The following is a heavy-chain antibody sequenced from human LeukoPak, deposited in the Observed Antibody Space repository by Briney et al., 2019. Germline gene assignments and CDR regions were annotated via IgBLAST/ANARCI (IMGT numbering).Heavy chain of an antibody. CDR2: INHSGST. V-gene: IGHV4-34*01. J-gene: IGHJ3*02. D-gene: IGHD4-17*01. Sequence: SETLSLTCAVYGGSFSGYYWSWIRQPPGKGLEWIGEINHSGSTNYNPSLKSRVTISVDTSKNQFSLKLSSVTAADTAVYYCARSRYGYAFDIWGQGTMVTVSS. CDR3: ARSRYGYAFDI. CDR1: GGSFSGYY.